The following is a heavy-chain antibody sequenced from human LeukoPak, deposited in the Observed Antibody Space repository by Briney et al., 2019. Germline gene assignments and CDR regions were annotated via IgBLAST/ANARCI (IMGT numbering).Heavy chain of an antibody. Sequence: GRSLRLSCAASGFTFSSYAMHWVRQAPGKGLEWVAVISYDGSNKYYADSVKGRFTISRDNSKNTLYLQMNSLRAEDTAVYYCARVGNSYDQDYYYYGMDVWGQGTTVTVSS. J-gene: IGHJ6*02. D-gene: IGHD3-22*01. V-gene: IGHV3-30-3*01. CDR1: GFTFSSYA. CDR3: ARVGNSYDQDYYYYGMDV. CDR2: ISYDGSNK.